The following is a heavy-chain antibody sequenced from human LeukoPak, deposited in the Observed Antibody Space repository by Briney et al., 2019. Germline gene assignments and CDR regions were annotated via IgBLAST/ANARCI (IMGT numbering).Heavy chain of an antibody. V-gene: IGHV3-15*01. CDR3: GDLGDYRVG. CDR1: GFTSRNAW. J-gene: IGHJ4*02. D-gene: IGHD4-17*01. CDR2: IKSKTVGGTT. Sequence: GGSLRLSCAASGFTSRNAWMSWVRQAPGKGLEWVGRIKSKTVGGTTEYAAPVKGRFTISRDDSKSTLYLQMNSLKLEDTAVYFCGDLGDYRVGWGQGTLVTVSS.